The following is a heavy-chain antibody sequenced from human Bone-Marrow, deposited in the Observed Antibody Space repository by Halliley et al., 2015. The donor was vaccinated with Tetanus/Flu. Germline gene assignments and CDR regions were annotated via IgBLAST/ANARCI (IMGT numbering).Heavy chain of an antibody. CDR3: ARGGLRYFDWTYDTFDI. V-gene: IGHV1-18*01. J-gene: IGHJ3*02. Sequence: WIFPYNGPTNYAQRVENRITLTADTSTTTAFMELRSLRSDDTAVYYCARGGLRYFDWTYDTFDIWGQGTVVTVSS. CDR2: IFPYNGPT. D-gene: IGHD3-9*01.